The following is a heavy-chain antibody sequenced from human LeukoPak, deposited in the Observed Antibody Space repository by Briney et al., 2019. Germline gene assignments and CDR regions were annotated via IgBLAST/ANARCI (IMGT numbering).Heavy chain of an antibody. J-gene: IGHJ5*02. CDR3: AREHNWNDGDWFDP. CDR1: GYTFIGYY. CDR2: IKPNSGGT. V-gene: IGHV1-2*02. D-gene: IGHD1-1*01. Sequence: ASVKVSCKASGYTFIGYYMHWVRQAPGQGLEWMGWIKPNSGGTNYAQKFQGRVTMTRDTSISTVYMELSRLRSDDTAVYYCAREHNWNDGDWFDPWGQGTLVTVSS.